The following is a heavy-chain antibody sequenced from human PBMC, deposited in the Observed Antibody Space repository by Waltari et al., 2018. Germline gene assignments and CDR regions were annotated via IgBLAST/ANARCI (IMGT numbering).Heavy chain of an antibody. CDR3: VRQRGQYQFPVDV. D-gene: IGHD3-16*01. V-gene: IGHV5-51*01. CDR2: IHPSDADT. CDR1: GDTFAASW. Sequence: EVQLEQSGTVLKTPGESLEISCQGSGDTFAASWIAWVRQMPGKGLEWMGIIHPSDADTRYSPSHQGHFSISADKSISTVYLQWISLKASDSGIYYCVRQRGQYQFPVDVWCRGTLVTVSS. J-gene: IGHJ2*01.